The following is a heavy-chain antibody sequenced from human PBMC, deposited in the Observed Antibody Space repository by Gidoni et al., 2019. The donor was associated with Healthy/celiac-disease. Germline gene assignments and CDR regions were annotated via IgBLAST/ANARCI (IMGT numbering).Heavy chain of an antibody. Sequence: EVQLVESGGGLVQPGGSLRLSCAASGFTFSSYDMHWVRQATGKGLEWVSAIGTAGDPYYPGSVKGRFTISRENAKNSLYLQMNSRRAGDTAVYYCARGALVGARVLLDGMDVWGQGTTVTVSS. J-gene: IGHJ6*02. CDR2: IGTAGDP. D-gene: IGHD1-26*01. CDR1: GFTFSSYD. V-gene: IGHV3-13*05. CDR3: ARGALVGARVLLDGMDV.